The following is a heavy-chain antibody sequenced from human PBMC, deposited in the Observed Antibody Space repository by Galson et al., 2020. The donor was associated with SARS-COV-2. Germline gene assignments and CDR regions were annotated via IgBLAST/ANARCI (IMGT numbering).Heavy chain of an antibody. CDR2: IYYSGST. V-gene: IGHV4-39*01. Sequence: SETLSLTCTVSGGSISSSSYYWGWIRQPPGKGLEWIGSIYYSGSTYYNPSLKSRVTISVDTSKNQFSLKLSSVTAADTAVYYCARQRTADYDSSSWVDYWGQGTLVTVSS. J-gene: IGHJ4*02. CDR3: ARQRTADYDSSSWVDY. D-gene: IGHD3-22*01. CDR1: GGSISSSSYY.